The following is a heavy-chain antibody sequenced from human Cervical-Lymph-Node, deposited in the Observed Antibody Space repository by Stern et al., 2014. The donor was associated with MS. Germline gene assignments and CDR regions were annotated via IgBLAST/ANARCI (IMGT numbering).Heavy chain of an antibody. J-gene: IGHJ4*02. V-gene: IGHV3-11*01. CDR3: STLVAH. D-gene: IGHD3-16*02. Sequence: VQLVESGGGLVKPGGALRLSCAVSGLNFNDLYINWIRQSPGKGLEWISYISSSGTSIQYADSVKGRFIVSRNKANNSFYLQMDSRRAEDTAIYYCSTLVAHWGQGTLVTVSS. CDR1: GLNFNDLY. CDR2: ISSSGTSI.